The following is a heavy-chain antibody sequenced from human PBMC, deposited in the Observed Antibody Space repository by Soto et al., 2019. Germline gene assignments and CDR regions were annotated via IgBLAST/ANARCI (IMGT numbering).Heavy chain of an antibody. CDR3: ARATQYYDFWSGYSDPYYYYGMDV. V-gene: IGHV1-69*13. CDR2: IIPIFGTA. J-gene: IGHJ6*02. D-gene: IGHD3-3*01. Sequence: ASVKVSCKASGGTFSSYAISWVRQAPGQGLEWMGGIIPIFGTANYAQKFQGRVTITADESTSTAYMELSSLRSEDTAVYYCARATQYYDFWSGYSDPYYYYGMDVWGQGTTVTVSS. CDR1: GGTFSSYA.